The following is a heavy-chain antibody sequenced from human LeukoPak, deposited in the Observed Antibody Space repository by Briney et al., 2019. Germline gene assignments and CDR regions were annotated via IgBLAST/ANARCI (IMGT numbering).Heavy chain of an antibody. CDR1: GFTFSSYW. CDR3: AREEAGFDY. CDR2: NNSDRSST. Sequence: PGGSLRLSCAASGFTFSSYWMHWVRQAPGKGLEWVSRNNSDRSSTSYANSVEGRFTISRNNAKNMLYLQMNSLRAEDTAVYYCAREEAGFDYWGQGTLVTVSS. V-gene: IGHV3-74*01. J-gene: IGHJ4*02. D-gene: IGHD6-19*01.